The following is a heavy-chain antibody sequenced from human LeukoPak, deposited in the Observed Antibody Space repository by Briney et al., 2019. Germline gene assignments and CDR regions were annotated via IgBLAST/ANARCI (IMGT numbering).Heavy chain of an antibody. CDR3: ARGPDYANAFDI. CDR2: IYYSGST. D-gene: IGHD4-17*01. J-gene: IGHJ3*02. CDR1: GGSMSTYY. Sequence: TASETLSLTCIVSGGSMSTYYWSWIRQPPGKGLEWIGYIYYSGSTNYNPSLKSRVVISVDTSKNQFSLRLSSVTAADTAVYYCARGPDYANAFDIWGQGTMVTVSS. V-gene: IGHV4-59*01.